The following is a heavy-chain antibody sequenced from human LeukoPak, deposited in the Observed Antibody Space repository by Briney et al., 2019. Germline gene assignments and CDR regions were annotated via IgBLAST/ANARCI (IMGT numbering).Heavy chain of an antibody. Sequence: ASVKVSCKASGYTFTSYYMHWVRRAPGQGLEWMGIINPTGGSTSYAQKFQGRVTMTRDTSISTAYMELSRLRSDDTAVYYCARYSSWNHPGIPYWGQGTLVTVSS. D-gene: IGHD6-13*01. CDR2: INPTGGST. CDR3: ARYSSWNHPGIPY. V-gene: IGHV1-46*01. CDR1: GYTFTSYY. J-gene: IGHJ4*02.